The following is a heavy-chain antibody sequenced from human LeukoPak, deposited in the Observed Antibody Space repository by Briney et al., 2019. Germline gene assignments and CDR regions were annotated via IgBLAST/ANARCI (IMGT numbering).Heavy chain of an antibody. CDR3: ARGYYYDSSGYYSDAFDI. CDR2: IYSGGST. J-gene: IGHJ3*02. CDR1: GFTVSSNY. Sequence: GGSLRLSCAASGFTVSSNYMSWVRQAPGKGLEWVSVIYSGGSTYYADSVKGRFTISRANSKNTLYLQMNSLRAEDTAVYYCARGYYYDSSGYYSDAFDIWGQGTMVTVSS. V-gene: IGHV3-53*01. D-gene: IGHD3-22*01.